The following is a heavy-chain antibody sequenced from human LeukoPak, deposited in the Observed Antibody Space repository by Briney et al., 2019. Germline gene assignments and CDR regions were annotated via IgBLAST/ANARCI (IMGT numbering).Heavy chain of an antibody. CDR2: INHSGST. J-gene: IGHJ6*02. Sequence: PSETLSLTCAVYGGSFSGYYWSWVRQPPGKGLEWIGEINHSGSTSYNPSLKSRVTISVDTSKNQFSLKLSSVTAADTAVYYCARLPTVTTTMVRPPYYYYGMDVWGQGTTVTVSS. V-gene: IGHV4-34*01. CDR3: ARLPTVTTTMVRPPYYYYGMDV. D-gene: IGHD4-17*01. CDR1: GGSFSGYY.